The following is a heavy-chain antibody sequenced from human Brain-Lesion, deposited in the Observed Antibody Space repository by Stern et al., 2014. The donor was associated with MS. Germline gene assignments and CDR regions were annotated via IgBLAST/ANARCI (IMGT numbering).Heavy chain of an antibody. CDR1: GFTFNSYS. J-gene: IGHJ6*02. CDR3: ARVDCSGTNCFYYYYGMDV. D-gene: IGHD2-2*01. CDR2: IRVGTDYI. V-gene: IGHV3-21*01. Sequence: EVQLVQSGGGLVKPGGSLGLSCEASGFTFNSYSMNWVRQAPGKGLEWVSSIRVGTDYIFYADSVKGRFPISRDNAKNSLFLQMNTLRAEDTGVYYCARVDCSGTNCFYYYYGMDVWGQGTTVTVSS.